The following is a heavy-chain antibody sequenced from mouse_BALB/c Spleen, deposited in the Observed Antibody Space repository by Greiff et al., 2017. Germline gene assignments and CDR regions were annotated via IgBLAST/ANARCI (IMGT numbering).Heavy chain of an antibody. CDR3: VRQTPYAMDY. CDR1: GFTFNTYA. Sequence: EVKLMESGGGLVQPKGSLKLSCAASGFTFNTYAMNWVRQAPGQGLEWVARIRSKSNNYATYYADSVKDRFTISRDDSQSMLYLQMNNLKTEDTAMYYCVRQTPYAMDYWGQGTSVTVSS. V-gene: IGHV10-1*02. CDR2: IRSKSNNYAT. J-gene: IGHJ4*01.